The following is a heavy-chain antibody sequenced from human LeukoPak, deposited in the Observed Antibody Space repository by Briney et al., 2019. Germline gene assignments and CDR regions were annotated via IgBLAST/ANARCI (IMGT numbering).Heavy chain of an antibody. J-gene: IGHJ6*03. V-gene: IGHV3-23*01. CDR3: AKHTWGSYYYYYMDV. D-gene: IGHD1-26*01. CDR1: GSTVSSYA. CDR2: ISGSGGST. Sequence: GGSLRLSCAASGSTVSSYAMSWVRHAPGKGLEWVSAISGSGGSTYYADYVKGRFTISRENSKNTLYLQMNSLRAEDTAVYYCAKHTWGSYYYYYMDVWGKGTTVTVSS.